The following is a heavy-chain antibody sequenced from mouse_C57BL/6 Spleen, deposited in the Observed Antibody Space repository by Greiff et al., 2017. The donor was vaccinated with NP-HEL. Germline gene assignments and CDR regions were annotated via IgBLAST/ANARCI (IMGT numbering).Heavy chain of an antibody. CDR3: ARLPYDYEFAY. V-gene: IGHV1-64*01. D-gene: IGHD2-4*01. CDR1: GYTFTSYW. J-gene: IGHJ3*01. Sequence: QVQLQQPGAELVKPGASVKLSCKASGYTFTSYWMHWVKQRPGQGLEWIGMIHPNSGSTNYNEKFKSKATLTVDKSSSTAYMQLSSLTSEDSAVYYCARLPYDYEFAYWGQGTLVTVSA. CDR2: IHPNSGST.